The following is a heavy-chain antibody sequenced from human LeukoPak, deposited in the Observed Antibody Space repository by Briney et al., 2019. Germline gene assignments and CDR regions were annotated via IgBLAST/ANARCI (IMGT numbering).Heavy chain of an antibody. CDR3: ARYYDRTGFDY. CDR2: IYYSGST. D-gene: IGHD3-16*01. CDR1: GASITSSY. J-gene: IGHJ4*02. Sequence: SETLSLTCTVSGASITSSYWSWVRQSPGKGLEWIGYIYYSGSTNYNPSLKSRVTISIHTSRNQFSLMLSSVTAADTAMYYCARYYDRTGFDYWGQGTLVTVSS. V-gene: IGHV4-59*08.